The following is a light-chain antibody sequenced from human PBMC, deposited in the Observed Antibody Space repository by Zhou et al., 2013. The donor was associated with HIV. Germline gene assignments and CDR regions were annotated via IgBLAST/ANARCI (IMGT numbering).Light chain of an antibody. CDR3: QQYGSSPRT. CDR1: QSVNTN. V-gene: IGKV3-15*01. J-gene: IGKJ1*01. CDR2: GAS. Sequence: EIVMTQSPATLSVSPGERATLSCRASQSVNTNLAWYQQKPGQAPRLLIYGASTRATGLPARFSGSGSGTEFTLTISSMQSEDFAVYYCQQYGSSPRTFGQGTKVEIK.